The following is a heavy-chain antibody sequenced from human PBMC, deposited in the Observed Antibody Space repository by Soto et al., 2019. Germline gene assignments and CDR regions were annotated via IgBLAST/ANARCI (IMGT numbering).Heavy chain of an antibody. D-gene: IGHD6-6*01. CDR2: INPNSGGT. J-gene: IGHJ6*02. CDR1: GYTFTGYY. Sequence: ASVKVSCKACGYTFTGYYMHWVRQAPGQGLEWMGWINPNSGGTNYAQKFQGWVTMTRDTSISTAYMELSRLRSDDTAVYYCAREKQLVRDYYYYGMDVWGQGTTVTVSS. V-gene: IGHV1-2*04. CDR3: AREKQLVRDYYYYGMDV.